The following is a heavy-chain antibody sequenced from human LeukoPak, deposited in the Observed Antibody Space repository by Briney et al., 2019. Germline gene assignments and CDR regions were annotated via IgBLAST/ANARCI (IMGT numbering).Heavy chain of an antibody. J-gene: IGHJ4*02. CDR1: GFTFSGYG. Sequence: GGSLRLSCAASGFTFSGYGMHWVRQAPGNGLEWVAVIWYDGSNKEYADSVKGRFTISRDNSKNTLYLQMNSLRAEDTAVYYSAREMYSSGWYGGAAHFDYWGQGTLVTVSS. CDR2: IWYDGSNK. V-gene: IGHV3-33*01. CDR3: AREMYSSGWYGGAAHFDY. D-gene: IGHD6-19*01.